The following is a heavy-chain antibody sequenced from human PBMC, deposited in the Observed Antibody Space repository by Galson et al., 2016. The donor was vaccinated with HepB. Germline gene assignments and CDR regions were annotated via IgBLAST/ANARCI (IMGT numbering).Heavy chain of an antibody. D-gene: IGHD3-9*01. CDR1: GYTFTAHY. CDR3: ARDLYPRDSIRYYEWLAVMDG. Sequence: SVKVSCKASGYTFTAHYVHWVRQAPGQGLEWLGWINPGSGGTNYAQKFQGGFTMTTDTSISTAYMNLSRLRSDDTAVYYCARDLYPRDSIRYYEWLAVMDGWGHGTTVTVSS. J-gene: IGHJ6*02. CDR2: INPGSGGT. V-gene: IGHV1-2*02.